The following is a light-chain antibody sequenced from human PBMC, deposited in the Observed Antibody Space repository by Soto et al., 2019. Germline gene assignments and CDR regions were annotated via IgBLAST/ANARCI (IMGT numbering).Light chain of an antibody. Sequence: QSVLTQPPSVSAAPGQRVTISCSGSFSNIGNNYVSWYQQVPGTAPKLLIYENNKRPSGIPDRFSGSKSGTSATLGITGLQTGDEADYYCGAWDSSLSATVFGTGTKVTVL. CDR2: ENN. J-gene: IGLJ1*01. V-gene: IGLV1-51*02. CDR3: GAWDSSLSATV. CDR1: FSNIGNNY.